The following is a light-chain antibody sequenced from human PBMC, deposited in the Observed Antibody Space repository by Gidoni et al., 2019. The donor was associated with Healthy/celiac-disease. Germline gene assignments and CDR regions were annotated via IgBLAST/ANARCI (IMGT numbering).Light chain of an antibody. CDR3: QKYGSSPWT. CDR1: QSVSSSY. J-gene: IGKJ1*01. CDR2: GAS. V-gene: IGKV3-20*01. Sequence: EIVLTQSPGTLALSPGARATLSCRASQSVSSSYLAWYQQKPGQAPRLLIYGASSRATGIPDRFSGSGSGTDFTLTISRLEPEDFAVYYCQKYGSSPWTFGQGTKVEIK.